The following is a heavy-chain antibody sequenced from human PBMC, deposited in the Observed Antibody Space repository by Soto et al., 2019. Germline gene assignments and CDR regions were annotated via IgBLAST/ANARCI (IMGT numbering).Heavy chain of an antibody. CDR3: ARHGCSGGSCYSL. D-gene: IGHD2-15*01. Sequence: QLQLQESGPGLVKPSETLSLTCTVSGGSISSSSYYWGWIRQPPGKGLEWIGSIYYSGSTHYNQALKSRVTISVDTSKNQFSLKLSSVTAADTAVYYCARHGCSGGSCYSLWGQGTLVTVSS. J-gene: IGHJ4*02. CDR1: GGSISSSSYY. V-gene: IGHV4-39*01. CDR2: IYYSGST.